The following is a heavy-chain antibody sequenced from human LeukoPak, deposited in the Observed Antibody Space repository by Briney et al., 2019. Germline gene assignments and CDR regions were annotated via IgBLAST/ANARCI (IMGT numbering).Heavy chain of an antibody. CDR2: IYYSGST. J-gene: IGHJ6*03. Sequence: SETLSLTCTVSGGSISSSSYYWGWIRQPPGKGLEWIGSIYYSGSTYYNPSLKSRATISVDTSKNQFSLKLRCVTAADTAVYYCARRVGEDTAMVNDYYYYYLDVWGKGTTVTLSS. CDR3: ARRVGEDTAMVNDYYYYYLDV. CDR1: GGSISSSSYY. V-gene: IGHV4-39*01. D-gene: IGHD5-18*01.